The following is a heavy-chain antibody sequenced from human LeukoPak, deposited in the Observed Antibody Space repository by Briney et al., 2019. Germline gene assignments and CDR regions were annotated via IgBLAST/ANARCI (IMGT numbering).Heavy chain of an antibody. J-gene: IGHJ4*02. D-gene: IGHD3-3*01. CDR1: GYTFTSYA. Sequence: GTPVKVSCKASGYTFTSYAMHWVRQAPGQRLEWMGWINAGNGNTKYSQKFQGRVTITRDTSASTAYMELSSLRSEDTAVYYCARDIQYYDFWSGYYISDYWGQGTLVTVSS. CDR2: INAGNGNT. V-gene: IGHV1-3*01. CDR3: ARDIQYYDFWSGYYISDY.